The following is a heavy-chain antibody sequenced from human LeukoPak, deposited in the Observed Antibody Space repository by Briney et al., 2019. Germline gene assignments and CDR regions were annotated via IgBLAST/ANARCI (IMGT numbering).Heavy chain of an antibody. V-gene: IGHV1-69*13. CDR3: ARVGSNADYDFWSGYPNWFDP. Sequence: SVKVSCKASGGTFSSYAISWVRQAPGQGLEWMGGIIPIFGTANYAQKFQGRVTITADESTSTAYMELSSLRSEDTAVYYCARVGSNADYDFWSGYPNWFDPWGQGTLVTVSS. CDR1: GGTFSSYA. CDR2: IIPIFGTA. D-gene: IGHD3-3*01. J-gene: IGHJ5*02.